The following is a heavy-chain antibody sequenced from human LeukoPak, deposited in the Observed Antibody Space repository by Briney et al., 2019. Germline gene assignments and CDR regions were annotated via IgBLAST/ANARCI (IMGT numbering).Heavy chain of an antibody. V-gene: IGHV4-34*01. J-gene: IGHJ4*02. CDR3: ARHSRSSSYDY. CDR2: INHSGST. Sequence: SETLSLTCAVYGGSFSVYYWSWIRQPPGKGLEWIGEINHSGSTNYNPSLKSRVTISVDTSKNQFSLKLSSVTAADTAVYYCARHSRSSSYDYWGQGTLVTVSS. D-gene: IGHD6-6*01. CDR1: GGSFSVYY.